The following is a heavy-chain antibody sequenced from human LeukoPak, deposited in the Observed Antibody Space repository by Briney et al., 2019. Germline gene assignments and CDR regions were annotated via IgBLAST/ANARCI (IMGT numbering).Heavy chain of an antibody. CDR3: ARDHNIYSGSYYTPHFDY. J-gene: IGHJ4*02. CDR2: ISGSGGST. D-gene: IGHD1-26*01. Sequence: GGSLRLSCAASGFTFSSYAMSWVRQAPGKGLGWVSAISGSGGSTYYADSVKGRFTISRDNSKNTLYLQMNSLRAEDTAVYYCARDHNIYSGSYYTPHFDYWGQGTLVTVSS. CDR1: GFTFSSYA. V-gene: IGHV3-23*01.